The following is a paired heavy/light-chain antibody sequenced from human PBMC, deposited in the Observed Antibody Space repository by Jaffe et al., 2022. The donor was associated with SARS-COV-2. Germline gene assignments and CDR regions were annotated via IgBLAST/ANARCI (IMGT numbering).Heavy chain of an antibody. CDR2: ISDDGSYE. J-gene: IGHJ4*02. V-gene: IGHV3-30*18. D-gene: IGHD2-8*01. CDR1: GFSFSSYG. CDR3: AKDSSGVPEY. Sequence: QVQLVESGGGVVQPGRSLRLSCVASGFSFSSYGLHWVRQAPGKGLEWVAVISDDGSYEHYADSVKGRFTISRNTSKNTLYLQMNSLRPEDTAVYYCAKDSSGVPEYWGQGTLVTVSS.
Light chain of an antibody. CDR3: QAWDTSTWV. V-gene: IGLV3-1*01. J-gene: IGLJ3*02. CDR1: KVGDRN. Sequence: SYELTQPPSVSVSPGQTASITCSGDKVGDRNPWWYRQKPGQPPVLVIYHDKRRPSGIPERFSASDSGNIATLTIRGTQLMDEADYYCQAWDTSTWVFGGGTKLTVL. CDR2: HDK.